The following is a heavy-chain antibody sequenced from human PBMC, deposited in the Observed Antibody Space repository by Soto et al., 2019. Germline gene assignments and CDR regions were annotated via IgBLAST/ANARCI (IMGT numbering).Heavy chain of an antibody. CDR2: INPSGGST. D-gene: IGHD3-16*02. CDR1: GYTFTSYY. J-gene: IGHJ4*02. Sequence: QVQLVQSGAEVKKPGASVKVSCKASGYTFTSYYMHWVRQAPGQGLEWMGIINPSGGSTSYAQKFQGRVTMTRDTSTSTVYMELSSLRSEDMAVYYCARGGYYDYVWGSYRYTGGYFDYWGQGTLVTVSS. V-gene: IGHV1-46*01. CDR3: ARGGYYDYVWGSYRYTGGYFDY.